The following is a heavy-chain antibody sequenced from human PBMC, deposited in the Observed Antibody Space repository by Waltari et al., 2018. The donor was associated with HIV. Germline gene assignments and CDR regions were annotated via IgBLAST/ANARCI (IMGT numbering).Heavy chain of an antibody. CDR1: GFTFSSYT. CDR2: LRRLSDLA. Sequence: EVQLVESGGDLVKPGGSLRLSCVGSGFTFSSYTMNWVRRAPGKGLWRVSSLRRLSDLAFYTDSVKGRFTISRDNSKNSLFLQMNNLRADDTAVYYCARNQFCSGGSCRDAFDIWGQGALVTVSS. J-gene: IGHJ4*02. V-gene: IGHV3-21*02. D-gene: IGHD2-15*01. CDR3: ARNQFCSGGSCRDAFDI.